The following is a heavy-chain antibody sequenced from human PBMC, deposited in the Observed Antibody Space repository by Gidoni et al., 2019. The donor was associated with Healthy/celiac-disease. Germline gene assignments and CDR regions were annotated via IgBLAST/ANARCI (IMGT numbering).Heavy chain of an antibody. J-gene: IGHJ6*02. Sequence: EVQLVESGGVLVQPGGSLILSCSASGFTFSSYSMNWVRQAPGKGLEWVSYISSSSSNIAYADAVKGRFTISRENDKNSLYLQMNSLRGEDTAVYYCARDKPSRSYYYGMDVWGQGTTVTVSS. CDR2: ISSSSSNI. V-gene: IGHV3-48*04. CDR1: GFTFSSYS. CDR3: ARDKPSRSYYYGMDV.